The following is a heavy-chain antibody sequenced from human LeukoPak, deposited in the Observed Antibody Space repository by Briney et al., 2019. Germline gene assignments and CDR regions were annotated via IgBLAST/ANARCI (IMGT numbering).Heavy chain of an antibody. Sequence: KSSGTLSLTCAVSGGSISSSNWWSWIRQPPGKGLEWIGSIYYSGSMYYNPSLKSRVTISVDTSKNQFSLKLSSVTAADTAVYYCARPSTKYSSSSGYFQHWGQGTLVTVSS. V-gene: IGHV4-39*01. J-gene: IGHJ1*01. CDR3: ARPSTKYSSSSGYFQH. D-gene: IGHD6-6*01. CDR2: IYYSGSM. CDR1: GGSISSSNW.